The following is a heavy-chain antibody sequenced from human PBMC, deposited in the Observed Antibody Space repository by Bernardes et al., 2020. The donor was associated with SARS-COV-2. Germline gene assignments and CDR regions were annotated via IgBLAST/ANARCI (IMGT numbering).Heavy chain of an antibody. D-gene: IGHD3-22*01. V-gene: IGHV3-7*01. CDR1: GFTFSNFW. Sequence: GGSLRLSCAASGFTFSNFWMTWVRQAPGKGLEWVASIKQDGSETHCVDSVKGRFTISRDNAKNSLYLQMNSLRAEDTAVYYCARDGLCYYDRSGYYNHHFDYWGQGTLVTVSS. CDR3: ARDGLCYYDRSGYYNHHFDY. J-gene: IGHJ4*02. CDR2: IKQDGSET.